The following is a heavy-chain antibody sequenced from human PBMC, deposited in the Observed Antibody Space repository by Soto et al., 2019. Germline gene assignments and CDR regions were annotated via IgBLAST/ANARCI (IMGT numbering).Heavy chain of an antibody. D-gene: IGHD6-19*01. CDR3: AHRRSGWIPFDY. V-gene: IGHV2-5*01. CDR1: GFSLSTSGVG. CDR2: IYWNDDN. Sequence: QITLKESGPPLVKPTQTLTLTCTFSGFSLSTSGVGVGWMRQPPGKALQWLALIYWNDDNRYSPSLKSRLTITKDTCKNQVVLTMTNMDPVDAATYYCAHRRSGWIPFDYWGQGTLVTVSS. J-gene: IGHJ4*02.